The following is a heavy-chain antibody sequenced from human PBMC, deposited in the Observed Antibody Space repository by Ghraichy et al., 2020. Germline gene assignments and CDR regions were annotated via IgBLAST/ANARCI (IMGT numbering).Heavy chain of an antibody. D-gene: IGHD3-10*01. Sequence: GGSLRLSCAASGFSFSNYDMSWVRQAPGKGLEWVSHIKTDGSTTNYADSVRGRFTISRDNAKNTLYLQMNSLRADDTAVYYCSTSPRADRGNYWGQGTLVTVSS. CDR2: IKTDGSTT. V-gene: IGHV3-74*01. CDR3: STSPRADRGNY. J-gene: IGHJ4*02. CDR1: GFSFSNYD.